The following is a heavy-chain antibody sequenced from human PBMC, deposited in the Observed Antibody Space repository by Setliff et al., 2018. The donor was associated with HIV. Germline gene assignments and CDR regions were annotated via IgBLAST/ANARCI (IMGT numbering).Heavy chain of an antibody. D-gene: IGHD5-12*01. CDR1: GYTFTDYY. J-gene: IGHJ4*02. Sequence: GASVKVSCKASGYTFTDYYMHWVQQAPGKGLEWMGRVDPEDAEAIYAEKFQGRVTITADTSTGTTYMELSSLRSEDTAVYYCATPGSGYESFDYWGQGTLVTVSS. CDR3: ATPGSGYESFDY. V-gene: IGHV1-69-2*01. CDR2: VDPEDAEA.